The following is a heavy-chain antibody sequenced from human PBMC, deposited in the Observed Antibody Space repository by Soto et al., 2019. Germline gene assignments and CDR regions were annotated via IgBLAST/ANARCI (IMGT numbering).Heavy chain of an antibody. Sequence: GGSLRLSCAASGFTFSDYYMSWIRQAPGKGLEWVSYISSSGSTIYYADSVKGRFTISRDNAKNSLYLQMNSLRAEDTAVYYCAKRYSSASEYFQHWGQGTLVTVSS. D-gene: IGHD6-19*01. V-gene: IGHV3-11*01. CDR1: GFTFSDYY. J-gene: IGHJ1*01. CDR2: ISSSGSTI. CDR3: AKRYSSASEYFQH.